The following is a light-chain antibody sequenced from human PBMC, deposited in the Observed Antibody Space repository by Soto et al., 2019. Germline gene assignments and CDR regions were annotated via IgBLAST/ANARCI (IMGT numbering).Light chain of an antibody. CDR1: SSDVGGYNF. Sequence: QSALTRPASVSGSPGQSITISCTGTSSDVGGYNFVSWYQQYPGKAPKLMIFEISNRPSEVSNRFSGSKSGNTASLTISGLQAEDDADYYCSSYTTSSTSVFGTGTKLTVL. V-gene: IGLV2-14*01. CDR2: EIS. CDR3: SSYTTSSTSV. J-gene: IGLJ1*01.